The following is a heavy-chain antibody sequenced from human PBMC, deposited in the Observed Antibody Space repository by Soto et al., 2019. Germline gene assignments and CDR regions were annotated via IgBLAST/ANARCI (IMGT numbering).Heavy chain of an antibody. J-gene: IGHJ6*02. V-gene: IGHV4-34*01. Sequence: SETLSLTCAVYGGSFSGYYWSWIRQPPGKGLEWIGEINHSGSTNYNPSLKSRVTISVDTSKNQFSLKLSSVTAADTAVYYCARGRHHSNPIYYYYGMDVWGQGTTVTVSS. CDR3: ARGRHHSNPIYYYYGMDV. CDR2: INHSGST. D-gene: IGHD4-4*01. CDR1: GGSFSGYY.